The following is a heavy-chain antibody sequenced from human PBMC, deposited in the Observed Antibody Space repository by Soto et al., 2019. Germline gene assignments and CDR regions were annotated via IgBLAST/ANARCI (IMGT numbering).Heavy chain of an antibody. Sequence: GGSLRLSCAASGFTFSSYEMNWVRQAPGKGLEWVSYISSSGRTTYYADSVKGRFTISRDNAKNSLSLQMNSLRADDTAVYYCARDRDELVGIFPYYYGMDVWGQGTTVTVSS. CDR1: GFTFSSYE. CDR2: ISSSGRTT. D-gene: IGHD2-21*01. J-gene: IGHJ6*02. CDR3: ARDRDELVGIFPYYYGMDV. V-gene: IGHV3-48*03.